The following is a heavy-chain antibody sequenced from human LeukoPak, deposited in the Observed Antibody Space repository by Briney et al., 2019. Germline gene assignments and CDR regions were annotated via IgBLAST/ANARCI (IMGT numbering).Heavy chain of an antibody. D-gene: IGHD3-16*01. Sequence: GESLKISCKGSGYIFTSYWIGWVRQMPGKGLEWMAIIYPRDSDTRYNPSFQGQVTISTDKSITTAYLQWSSLKASDTAMYYCARRTPYDYPYYFDYWGQGTLVTVSS. CDR3: ARRTPYDYPYYFDY. V-gene: IGHV5-51*01. J-gene: IGHJ4*02. CDR2: IYPRDSDT. CDR1: GYIFTSYW.